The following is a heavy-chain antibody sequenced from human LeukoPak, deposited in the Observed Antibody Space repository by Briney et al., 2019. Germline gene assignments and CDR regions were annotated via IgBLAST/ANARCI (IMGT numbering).Heavy chain of an antibody. J-gene: IGHJ4*02. CDR1: GFTFSNYW. D-gene: IGHD5-24*01. V-gene: IGHV3-7*03. CDR2: IKQDESKE. CDR3: ASRRDGYNILDY. Sequence: PGGSLRLSCAASGFTFSNYWMSWVRQAPGKGLEWVANIKQDESKEYYGDSVKGRFTISRDNAKNSLYLQMNSLRAEDTAVYYCASRRDGYNILDYWGQGTLVTVSS.